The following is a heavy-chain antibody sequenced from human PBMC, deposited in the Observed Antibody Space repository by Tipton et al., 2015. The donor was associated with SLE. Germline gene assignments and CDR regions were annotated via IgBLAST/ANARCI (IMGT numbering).Heavy chain of an antibody. CDR1: GGSFSGYY. V-gene: IGHV4-34*01. D-gene: IGHD1-26*01. CDR2: INHSGST. CDR3: ASRRREWDHGKAFDI. Sequence: TLSLTCAVYGGSFSGYYWSWIRQPPGKGLEWIGEINHSGSTNYNPSPKSRVTISVDTSKNQFSLKLSSVTAADTAVYYCASRRREWDHGKAFDIWGQGTMVTVSS. J-gene: IGHJ3*02.